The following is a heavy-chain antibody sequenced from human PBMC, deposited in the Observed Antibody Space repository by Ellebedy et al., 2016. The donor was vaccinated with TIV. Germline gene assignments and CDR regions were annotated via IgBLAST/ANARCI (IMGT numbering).Heavy chain of an antibody. CDR3: ARDWNEGYDGYFDY. D-gene: IGHD3-3*01. Sequence: GESLKISCAASGFTFSSYGMHWVHQAPGEGLEWVAVISYHGTNTHYADSVKGRSTISRDNSKNTLYLQMNSLRVEDTAVYYCARDWNEGYDGYFDYWGQGTVVTVSS. CDR2: ISYHGTNT. V-gene: IGHV3-30*03. CDR1: GFTFSSYG. J-gene: IGHJ4*02.